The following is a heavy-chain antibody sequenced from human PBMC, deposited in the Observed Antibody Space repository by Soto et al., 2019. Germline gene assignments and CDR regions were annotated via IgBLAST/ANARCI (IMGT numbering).Heavy chain of an antibody. CDR2: ISAYNGNT. V-gene: IGHV1-18*01. CDR1: GYTFTSYG. Sequence: ASVKVSCKASGYTFTSYGISWVRQAPGQGLEWMGWISAYNGNTNYAQKLQGRVTMTTDTSTSTAYMELRSLRSDDTAVYYCARDHRGVGRPYCSSTSCPYFDYWGQGTLVTVSS. D-gene: IGHD2-2*01. CDR3: ARDHRGVGRPYCSSTSCPYFDY. J-gene: IGHJ4*02.